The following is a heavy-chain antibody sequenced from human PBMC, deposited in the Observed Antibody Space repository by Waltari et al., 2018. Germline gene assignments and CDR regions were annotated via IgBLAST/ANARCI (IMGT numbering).Heavy chain of an antibody. CDR2: IYTSGST. CDR3: AGGPGIAVVGGEYYFDY. J-gene: IGHJ4*02. D-gene: IGHD6-19*01. V-gene: IGHV4-4*07. Sequence: QVQLQESGPGLVKPSETLSLTCTVSGGSISSYYWSWIRQPAGKGLEWIGRIYTSGSTNYNPSLQSRVTMSVATSKNQFSLRLSSVTAADTAVYYCAGGPGIAVVGGEYYFDYWGQGTLVTVSS. CDR1: GGSISSYY.